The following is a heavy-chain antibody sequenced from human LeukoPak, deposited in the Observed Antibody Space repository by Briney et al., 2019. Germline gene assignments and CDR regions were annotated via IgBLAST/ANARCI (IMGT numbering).Heavy chain of an antibody. D-gene: IGHD3-10*01. V-gene: IGHV3-66*01. Sequence: GGSLRLSCVASGITVSSNYMSWVRQAPGKGLEWVSVIYSGGSTYYADSVKGRFTISRDNSKNTLYLQMTSLRTEDTAVYYCARATYVWFGEFLFPYYFDYWGQGTPVTVSS. J-gene: IGHJ4*02. CDR2: IYSGGST. CDR3: ARATYVWFGEFLFPYYFDY. CDR1: GITVSSNY.